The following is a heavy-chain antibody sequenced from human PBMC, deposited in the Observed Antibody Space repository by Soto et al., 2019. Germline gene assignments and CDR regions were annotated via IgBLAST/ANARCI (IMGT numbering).Heavy chain of an antibody. CDR2: IWYDGSNK. Sequence: GGSLRLSCAASGFTFSSYGMHWVRQAPGKGLEWVTVIWYDGSNKYYADSVKGRFTISRDNSKNTLYLQMNSLRAGDTAGYYCARSEYYDFWSGYDPFYCYGIDGCGQGSTLAVS. CDR1: GFTFSSYG. J-gene: IGHJ6*02. V-gene: IGHV3-33*08. CDR3: ARSEYYDFWSGYDPFYCYGIDG. D-gene: IGHD3-3*01.